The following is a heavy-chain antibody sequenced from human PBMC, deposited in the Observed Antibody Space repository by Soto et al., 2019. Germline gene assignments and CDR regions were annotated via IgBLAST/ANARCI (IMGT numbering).Heavy chain of an antibody. Sequence: QVQLVQSGAEVKKPGSSVMVSCKASGGALSSYTISWVRQAPGQGFEWLGGIIPVFGTVKYAQRFQGRVTITPDESTGTVYMELGSLRSEDTAVYYCARGNQYSSSWYTWFDPWGQGTLVIVSS. J-gene: IGHJ5*02. D-gene: IGHD6-13*01. CDR2: IIPVFGTV. CDR3: ARGNQYSSSWYTWFDP. V-gene: IGHV1-69*01. CDR1: GGALSSYT.